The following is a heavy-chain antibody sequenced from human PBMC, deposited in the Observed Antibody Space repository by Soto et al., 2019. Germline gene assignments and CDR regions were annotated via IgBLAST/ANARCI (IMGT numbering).Heavy chain of an antibody. Sequence: QVQLVESGGGVVQPGRSLRLSCAASGFTFSSYAMHWVRQAPGKGLEWVAVISYDGSNKYYADSVKGRFTISRDNSKNTLYLQMNSLRAEDTAVYYCARDSLDYYDSSGYYQIYYYYYGMDVWGQGTTVTVSS. CDR3: ARDSLDYYDSSGYYQIYYYYYGMDV. J-gene: IGHJ6*02. CDR2: ISYDGSNK. D-gene: IGHD3-22*01. CDR1: GFTFSSYA. V-gene: IGHV3-30-3*01.